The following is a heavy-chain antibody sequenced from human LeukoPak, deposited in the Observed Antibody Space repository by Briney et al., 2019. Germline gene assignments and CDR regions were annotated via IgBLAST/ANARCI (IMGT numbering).Heavy chain of an antibody. CDR3: AKGGLVGATTG. CDR2: ISYDGSNK. J-gene: IGHJ4*02. CDR1: GLTFSIYG. V-gene: IGHV3-30*18. D-gene: IGHD1-26*01. Sequence: PGGSLRLSCAASGLTFSIYGMHWVRQAPGKGLEWVAVISYDGSNKYYADSVKGRFTISRDNSKNTLYLQMNSLRAEVTAVYYCAKGGLVGATTGWGQGTLVTVSS.